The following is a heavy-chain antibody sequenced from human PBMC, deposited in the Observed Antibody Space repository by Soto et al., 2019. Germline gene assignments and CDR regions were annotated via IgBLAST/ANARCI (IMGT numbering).Heavy chain of an antibody. Sequence: QVHLVESGGGVVQPGRSLRLSCAASGFTFNILAMHWVRQAPGKGLEWVATTSYDGTYTFYAGSVEGRFTISRDDSNDTLFLLLSGLRPEDTAVYYCTKDRQPLAFGYGLDVWGQGTTVTVSS. J-gene: IGHJ6*02. CDR2: TSYDGTYT. CDR1: GFTFNILA. CDR3: TKDRQPLAFGYGLDV. V-gene: IGHV3-30*18. D-gene: IGHD2-21*01.